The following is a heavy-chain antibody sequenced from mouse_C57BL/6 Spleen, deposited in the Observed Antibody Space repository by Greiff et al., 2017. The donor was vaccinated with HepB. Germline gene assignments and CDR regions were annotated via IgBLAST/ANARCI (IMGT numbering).Heavy chain of an antibody. J-gene: IGHJ3*01. CDR3: ARGDYAGAY. V-gene: IGHV5-17*01. CDR2: ISSGSSTI. Sequence: EVMLVESGGGLVKPGGSLKLSCAASGFTFSDYGMHGVRQAPGKGLEWVAYISSGSSTIYYADTVKGRFTISRDNAKNTLFLQMTSLRAEDAAMYYCARGDYAGAYWGQGTLVTVSA. CDR1: GFTFSDYG. D-gene: IGHD1-1*02.